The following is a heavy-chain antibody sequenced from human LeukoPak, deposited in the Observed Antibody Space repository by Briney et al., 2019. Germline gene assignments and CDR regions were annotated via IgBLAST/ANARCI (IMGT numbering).Heavy chain of an antibody. Sequence: GGSLILSCAASGFTFSSYAMSWVRQAPGKGLEWVSAISGSGGSTYYADSVKGRFTISRDNSKNTLYLQMDSLRAEDTAVYYCAKDPTTYDYVWGSYGIDYWGQGTLVTVSS. D-gene: IGHD3-16*01. CDR1: GFTFSSYA. J-gene: IGHJ4*02. CDR2: ISGSGGST. V-gene: IGHV3-23*01. CDR3: AKDPTTYDYVWGSYGIDY.